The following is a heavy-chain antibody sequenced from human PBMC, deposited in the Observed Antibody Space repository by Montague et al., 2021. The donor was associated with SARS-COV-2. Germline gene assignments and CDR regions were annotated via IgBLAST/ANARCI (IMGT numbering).Heavy chain of an antibody. V-gene: IGHV4-39*01. Sequence: SETLSLTCTVSGGSISSSSYYWGWIRQPPGKGLEWIGSIYYSGSTYYNPSLKSRVTISVDTSKNQFSLQLSSVTAADTAVYYCARGVTMIVVVMRYNWFDPWGRGTLVTVSS. D-gene: IGHD3-22*01. CDR1: GGSISSSSYY. J-gene: IGHJ5*02. CDR2: IYYSGST. CDR3: ARGVTMIVVVMRYNWFDP.